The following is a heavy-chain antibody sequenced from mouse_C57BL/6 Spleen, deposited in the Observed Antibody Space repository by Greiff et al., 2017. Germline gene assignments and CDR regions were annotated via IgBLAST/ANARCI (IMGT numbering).Heavy chain of an antibody. D-gene: IGHD2-14*01. CDR2: IHPNSGSP. V-gene: IGHV1-64*01. CDR3: ARSSGYHYAMDY. J-gene: IGHJ4*01. Sequence: QVQLKQPGAELVKPGASVKLSCKASGYTFTSYWMHWVKQRPGQGLEWIGMIHPNSGSPNYNEKLKSKATLTVDKSSSTVYMQLSSLSSEDSAFYYCARSSGYHYAMDYWGQGTSVTVSS. CDR1: GYTFTSYW.